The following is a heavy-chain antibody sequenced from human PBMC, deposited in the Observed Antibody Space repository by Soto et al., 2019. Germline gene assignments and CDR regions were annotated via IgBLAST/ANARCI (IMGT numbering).Heavy chain of an antibody. Sequence: SETLSLTCTVSGGSISSYYWSWIRQPPGKGLEWIGYIYYSGSTNYNPSLKSRVTISVDTSKNQFSLKLSSVTAADTAVYYCARHRGYSSGWYDFDYWGQGTLVTVSS. CDR3: ARHRGYSSGWYDFDY. V-gene: IGHV4-59*08. CDR1: GGSISSYY. CDR2: IYYSGST. J-gene: IGHJ4*02. D-gene: IGHD6-19*01.